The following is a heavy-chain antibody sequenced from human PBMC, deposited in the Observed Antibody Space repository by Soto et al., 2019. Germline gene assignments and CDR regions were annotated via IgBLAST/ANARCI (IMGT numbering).Heavy chain of an antibody. J-gene: IGHJ4*02. V-gene: IGHV6-1*01. CDR3: ATEFPYYVSSDSYLDY. CDR1: GDSLSGNTAA. CDR2: TYYRSRWYN. D-gene: IGHD3-16*01. Sequence: PPQALSLTCAISGDSLSGNTAACNWIRQTPSRGLEWLGRTYYRSRWYNDYAVSVKSRITVTPDTSKNQFSLHLNSVTPEDTAVYYCATEFPYYVSSDSYLDYWGQGALVTGYS.